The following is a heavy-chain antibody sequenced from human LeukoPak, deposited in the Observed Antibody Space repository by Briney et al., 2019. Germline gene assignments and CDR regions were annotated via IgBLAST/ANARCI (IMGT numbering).Heavy chain of an antibody. Sequence: GGSLRLSCAASGFTFSSYSMNWVRQAPGKGLEWVSSISSSSSYIYYADSVKGRFTISRDNAKNSLYLQMNSLRAEDTAVYYCARDPQYSSSSGGAFDYWGQGTLVTVSS. V-gene: IGHV3-21*01. D-gene: IGHD6-6*01. CDR2: ISSSSSYI. CDR1: GFTFSSYS. J-gene: IGHJ4*02. CDR3: ARDPQYSSSSGGAFDY.